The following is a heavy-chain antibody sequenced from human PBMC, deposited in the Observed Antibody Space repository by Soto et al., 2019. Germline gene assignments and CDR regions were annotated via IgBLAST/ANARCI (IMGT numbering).Heavy chain of an antibody. CDR3: ARAGLLTGYSTMYRGAFDI. V-gene: IGHV4-38-2*01. CDR2: FYHGDST. CDR1: GYSINRSYY. J-gene: IGHJ3*02. D-gene: IGHD3-9*01. Sequence: TRSLTSAVAGYSINRSYYRGGFRQPPGTGPERSGSFYHGDSTYYSPSLNSRVTISVDTSKNQFSLKLSSVTAADTAVYFCARAGLLTGYSTMYRGAFDIWGQGTIVT.